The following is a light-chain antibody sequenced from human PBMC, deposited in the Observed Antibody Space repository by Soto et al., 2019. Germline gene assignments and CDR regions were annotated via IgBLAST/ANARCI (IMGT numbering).Light chain of an antibody. Sequence: DIQMTQSPSTLSASVGDRVTITCRASQSIASWLAWYQQKPGRAPELLIYDASTLKSGVPTRFSGSGSVTEFTLTISDLQPDDFATYYCQQYNTYEFGQGTK. CDR3: QQYNTYE. J-gene: IGKJ1*01. V-gene: IGKV1-5*01. CDR1: QSIASW. CDR2: DAS.